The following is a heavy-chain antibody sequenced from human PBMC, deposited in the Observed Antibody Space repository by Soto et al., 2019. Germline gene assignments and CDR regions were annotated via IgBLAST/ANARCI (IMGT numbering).Heavy chain of an antibody. Sequence: EVQLLESGGGLVQPGGSLRLSCAASGFTFSSYAMSWVRQAPGKELEWVSAISGSGGSTYYADSVKGRFTISRDNSKNTLYLQMNSLRAEDTAVYYCARVGRAYGSGSYFDYWGQGTLVTVSS. J-gene: IGHJ4*02. D-gene: IGHD3-10*01. CDR1: GFTFSSYA. CDR2: ISGSGGST. V-gene: IGHV3-23*01. CDR3: ARVGRAYGSGSYFDY.